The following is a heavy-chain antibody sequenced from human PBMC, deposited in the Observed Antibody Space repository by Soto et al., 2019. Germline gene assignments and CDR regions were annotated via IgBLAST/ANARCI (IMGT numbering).Heavy chain of an antibody. Sequence: PSETLSLTCTVSGGSISSYYWSWIRQPPGKGLEWIGYIYYSGSTNYNPSLKRRVTISVDTSKNQFSLKLSSVTAADPAVYYCARYDIVGGRGFDPWGQGTLVTVSS. CDR1: GGSISSYY. CDR3: ARYDIVGGRGFDP. CDR2: IYYSGST. V-gene: IGHV4-59*01. J-gene: IGHJ5*02. D-gene: IGHD3-9*01.